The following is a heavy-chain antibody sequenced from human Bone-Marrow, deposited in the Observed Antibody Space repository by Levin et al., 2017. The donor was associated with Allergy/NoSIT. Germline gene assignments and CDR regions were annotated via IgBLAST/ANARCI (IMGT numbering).Heavy chain of an antibody. CDR2: MNPSNGNI. CDR3: ARGQAEMATISH. Sequence: ASVKVSCKASGYTFNTYAINWVRQATGQGLEWMGWMNPSNGNIGFAEKFQGRLTMTRDTSISTAYMELSSLTSEDTAVYYCARGQAEMATISHWGQGTLVTVSS. D-gene: IGHD5-24*01. CDR1: GYTFNTYA. V-gene: IGHV1-8*01. J-gene: IGHJ4*02.